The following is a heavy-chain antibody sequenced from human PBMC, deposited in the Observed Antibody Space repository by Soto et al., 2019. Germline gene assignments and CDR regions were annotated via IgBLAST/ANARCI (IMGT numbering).Heavy chain of an antibody. CDR2: TYPGDSDT. CDR3: ARRSLFGCSGGSCYSYDAFDI. V-gene: IGHV5-51*01. D-gene: IGHD2-15*01. Sequence: GESLKISCKGSGYSFTIYCIGWVLQMPWKGLEWLGITYPGDSDTRYSPSFQGQVTISADKSISTAYPQWSSLKASDTAMYYCARRSLFGCSGGSCYSYDAFDIWGQGTMVTVSS. CDR1: GYSFTIYC. J-gene: IGHJ3*02.